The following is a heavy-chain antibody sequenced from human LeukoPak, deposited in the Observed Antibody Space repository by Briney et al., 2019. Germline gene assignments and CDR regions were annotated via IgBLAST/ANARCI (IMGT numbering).Heavy chain of an antibody. CDR3: ARGEVTTGVGFDY. J-gene: IGHJ4*02. CDR1: GFTFNSYA. D-gene: IGHD4-23*01. Sequence: GGSLRLSCAASGFTFNSYAMTWVRQAPGKGLEWVAVISYDGSNKYYADSVKGRFTISRDNSKNTLYLQMNSLRAEDTAVYYCARGEVTTGVGFDYWGQGTLVTVSS. CDR2: ISYDGSNK. V-gene: IGHV3-30*03.